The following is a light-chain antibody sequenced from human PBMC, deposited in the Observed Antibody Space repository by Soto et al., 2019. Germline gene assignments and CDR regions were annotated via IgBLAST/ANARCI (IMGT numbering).Light chain of an antibody. V-gene: IGKV3-11*01. CDR2: DAS. CDR1: QSVSSN. Sequence: EIVMTQSPATLSVSPGERATLSCRASQSVSSNLAWYQQKPGQAPRLLIYDASNRATGIPARFSGSGSGTDFNLTISSLETEDFAVYYCQQRSNWPITFGQGTRLEIK. J-gene: IGKJ5*01. CDR3: QQRSNWPIT.